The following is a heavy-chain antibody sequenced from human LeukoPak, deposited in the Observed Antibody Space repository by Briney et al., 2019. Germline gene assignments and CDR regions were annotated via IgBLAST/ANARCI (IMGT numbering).Heavy chain of an antibody. CDR1: GGSISSSNW. Sequence: PSETLSLTCAVSGGSISSSNWWSWVRQPPGKGLEWIGEIYHSGSTNYNPSLKSRVTISVDKSKNQFSLKLSSVTAADTAVYYCARESSMITFGGVIVISDAFDIWGQGTMVTVSS. D-gene: IGHD3-16*02. V-gene: IGHV4-4*02. CDR2: IYHSGST. CDR3: ARESSMITFGGVIVISDAFDI. J-gene: IGHJ3*02.